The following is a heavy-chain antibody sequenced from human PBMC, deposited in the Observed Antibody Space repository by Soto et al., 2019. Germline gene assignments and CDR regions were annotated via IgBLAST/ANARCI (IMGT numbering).Heavy chain of an antibody. CDR2: IHNSGSP. V-gene: IGHV4-30-4*01. Sequence: QVQLQESGRGLVRPSQTLSLTCSVYGAYHYKDAYFWRWTRQSPGMRLESIGHIHNSGSPYNNPSLKSRSTRSPDTSRNPFSPALTSVTASHTAIYNFTRGLITEKVASWGPGILVSVAS. J-gene: IGHJ4*02. CDR1: GAYHYKDAYF. CDR3: TRGLITEKVAS. D-gene: IGHD3-16*01.